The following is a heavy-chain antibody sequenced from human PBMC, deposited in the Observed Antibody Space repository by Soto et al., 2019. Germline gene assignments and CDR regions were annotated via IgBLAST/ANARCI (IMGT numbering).Heavy chain of an antibody. CDR3: AREALGSSWYNYYYGMDV. CDR1: GYTFTSYG. D-gene: IGHD6-13*01. V-gene: IGHV1-18*04. J-gene: IGHJ6*02. CDR2: ISAYNGNT. Sequence: VASVKVSCKASGYTFTSYGISWVRQAPGQGLEWMGWISAYNGNTNYAQKLQGRVTMTTDTSTSTAYMELRSLRSDDTAVYYCAREALGSSWYNYYYGMDVWGQGTTVTVSS.